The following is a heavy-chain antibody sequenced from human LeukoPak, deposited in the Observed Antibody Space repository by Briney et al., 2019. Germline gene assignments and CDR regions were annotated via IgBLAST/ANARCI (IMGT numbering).Heavy chain of an antibody. D-gene: IGHD3-10*01. Sequence: GGSLRLSCAASGFTFSSYWMHWVRQAPGKGLVWVSRINSDGSSTSYADSVKGRFTISRDNAKNSLYLQMNSLRAEDTAVYYCARGRFSGSYLYYFDYWGQGTLVTVSS. CDR3: ARGRFSGSYLYYFDY. CDR1: GFTFSSYW. J-gene: IGHJ4*02. CDR2: INSDGSST. V-gene: IGHV3-74*01.